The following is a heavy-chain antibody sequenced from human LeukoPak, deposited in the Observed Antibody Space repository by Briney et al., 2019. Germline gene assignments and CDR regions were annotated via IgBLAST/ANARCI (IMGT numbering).Heavy chain of an antibody. D-gene: IGHD2-21*02. CDR1: GGSISSGGYY. J-gene: IGHJ3*02. CDR3: AREHIVVVTAITNAFDI. V-gene: IGHV4-31*03. CDR2: IYYSGST. Sequence: SETLSLTCTVSGGSISSGGYYWSWIRQPPGKGPEWIGYIYYSGSTYYNPSLKSRVTISVDTSKNQFSLKLSSVTAADTAVYYCAREHIVVVTAITNAFDIWGQGTMVTVSS.